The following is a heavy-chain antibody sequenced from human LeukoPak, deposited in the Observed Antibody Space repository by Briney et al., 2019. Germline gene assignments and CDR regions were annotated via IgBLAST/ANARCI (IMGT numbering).Heavy chain of an antibody. CDR2: ISSSSSYI. CDR3: ARTPRSYDSSGYYYFDY. J-gene: IGHJ4*02. Sequence: GGSLRLSCAASGFTFSSYSMNWVRQAPGKGLEWVSSISSSSSYIYYADSVKGRFTISRDNAKSSLYLQMNSLRAEDTAVYYCARTPRSYDSSGYYYFDYWGQGTLVTVSS. CDR1: GFTFSSYS. D-gene: IGHD3-22*01. V-gene: IGHV3-21*01.